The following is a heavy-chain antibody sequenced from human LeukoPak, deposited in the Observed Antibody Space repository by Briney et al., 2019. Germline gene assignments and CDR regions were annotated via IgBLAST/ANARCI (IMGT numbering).Heavy chain of an antibody. V-gene: IGHV1-69*13. Sequence: ASVKVSCKASGGTFSSYAISWVRQAPGQGLEWMGGIIPIFGTANYAQKFQGRVTITADESTSTAYMELSSLRSEDTAVYYCATEIKGDNWFDPWGQGTLVAVSS. J-gene: IGHJ5*02. CDR3: ATEIKGDNWFDP. D-gene: IGHD3-10*01. CDR2: IIPIFGTA. CDR1: GGTFSSYA.